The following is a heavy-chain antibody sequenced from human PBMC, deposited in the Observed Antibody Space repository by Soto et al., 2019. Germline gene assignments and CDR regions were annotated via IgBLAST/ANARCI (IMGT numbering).Heavy chain of an antibody. Sequence: PSETLSLTCGLSGAAFSDYTWSWVRQAPGGGLHWIGEVNRGGRTKYSPSLERRLTISVDPSRNQVSLELRAVTAADTAIYYCARLKEDKVWGTYRYLDLCGQGPLVTVSS. V-gene: IGHV4-34*01. CDR3: ARLKEDKVWGTYRYLDL. CDR1: GAAFSDYT. D-gene: IGHD3-16*02. J-gene: IGHJ5*02. CDR2: VNRGGRT.